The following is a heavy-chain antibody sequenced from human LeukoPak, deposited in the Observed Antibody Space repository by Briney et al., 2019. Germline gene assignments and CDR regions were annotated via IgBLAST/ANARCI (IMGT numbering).Heavy chain of an antibody. Sequence: GGSLRLSCAASGFTFSSYSMSWDRPAPGKGLEWVANIKQVGSETYYVDSVKGRFTISRDNAKNSLYLQMNSLRAEDTAVYYCARDSYSSGWYGWAFDIWGQGTMVTVSS. CDR1: GFTFSSYS. J-gene: IGHJ3*02. D-gene: IGHD6-19*01. V-gene: IGHV3-7*01. CDR2: IKQVGSET. CDR3: ARDSYSSGWYGWAFDI.